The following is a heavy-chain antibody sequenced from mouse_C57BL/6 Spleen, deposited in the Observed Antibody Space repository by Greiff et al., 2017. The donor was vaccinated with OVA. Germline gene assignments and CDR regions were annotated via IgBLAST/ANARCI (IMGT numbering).Heavy chain of an antibody. V-gene: IGHV1-82*01. CDR1: GYAFSSSW. Sequence: VKLQQSGPEMVKPGASVKISCKASGYAFSSSWMHWVKQRPGKGLEWIGRIYPGDGDTNYNGKFKGKATLTADKSCSTAYMQISSLTAEDSAVYFCARSEFNWDWYIDVWGTGTTVTVSS. CDR3: ARSEFNWDWYIDV. D-gene: IGHD4-1*02. J-gene: IGHJ1*03. CDR2: IYPGDGDT.